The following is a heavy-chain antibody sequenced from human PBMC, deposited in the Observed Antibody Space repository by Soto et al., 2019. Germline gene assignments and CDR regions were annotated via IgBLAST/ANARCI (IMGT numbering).Heavy chain of an antibody. D-gene: IGHD2-15*01. CDR2: IYYSGST. V-gene: IGHV4-59*01. CDR3: ARDLSGKFAPYWYFDL. J-gene: IGHJ2*01. Sequence: QVQLQESGPGLVKPSETLSLTCTVSGGSITNYYWNWIRQPPGKGPEWMGYIYYSGSTNYNPSLKSRVTISADSSKNQISLKLNSVTAADTAVYYCARDLSGKFAPYWYFDLWGRGTLVTVSS. CDR1: GGSITNYY.